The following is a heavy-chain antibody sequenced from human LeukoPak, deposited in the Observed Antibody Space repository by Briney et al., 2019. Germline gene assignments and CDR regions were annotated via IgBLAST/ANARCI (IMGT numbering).Heavy chain of an antibody. CDR3: AKMKGHPLPKYYMDV. CDR2: ISGSGDNT. V-gene: IGHV3-23*01. D-gene: IGHD1-26*01. J-gene: IGHJ6*01. Sequence: GGSLRLSCAASGFTISGFAMSWVRRTPGKGLEWVSGISGSGDNTLYADPVKGRFTISRDNSKNTLYLEMNSLRAEDTAIYYCAKMKGHPLPKYYMDVWGQGTTVTVSS. CDR1: GFTISGFA.